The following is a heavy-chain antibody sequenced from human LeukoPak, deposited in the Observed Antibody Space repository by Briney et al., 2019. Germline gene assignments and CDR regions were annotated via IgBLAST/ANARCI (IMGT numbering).Heavy chain of an antibody. CDR3: AREALVREMDV. Sequence: PSETLSLTCTVSGGSISSYYWSWIRQPPGKGLEWIGYIYYSGSAYYNPSLKSRLTISVDTSKNQFSLKLSSVTAADTAVYYCAREALVREMDVWGQGTTVTVSS. CDR1: GGSISSYY. V-gene: IGHV4-59*12. J-gene: IGHJ6*02. CDR2: IYYSGSA. D-gene: IGHD3-10*01.